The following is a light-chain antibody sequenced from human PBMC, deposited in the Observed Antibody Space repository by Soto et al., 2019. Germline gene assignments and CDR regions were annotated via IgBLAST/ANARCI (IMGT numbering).Light chain of an antibody. CDR2: DAS. CDR3: QQFDDVPLS. CDR1: QDINNY. Sequence: IQMTQSPSSLSASVGDRVTITCQASQDINNYLNWYQQKPGKAPKLLIYDASNLETGVQSRFSGSGSGTEFTFTISSLQPEDIATYFCQQFDDVPLSFGPGTTVEIK. J-gene: IGKJ3*01. V-gene: IGKV1-33*01.